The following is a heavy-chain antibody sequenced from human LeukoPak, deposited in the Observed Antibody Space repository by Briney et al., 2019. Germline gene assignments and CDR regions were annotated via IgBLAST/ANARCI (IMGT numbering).Heavy chain of an antibody. CDR3: ARGLRRMGNYYDSSGYYPLGY. D-gene: IGHD3-22*01. CDR2: INHSGST. CDR1: GGSFSGYY. J-gene: IGHJ4*02. Sequence: SETLSLTCAVYGGSFSGYYWSWIRQPPGKGLEWIGEINHSGSTNYNPSLKSRVTISVDTSKNQFSLKLSSVTAADTAVYYCARGLRRMGNYYDSSGYYPLGYWGQGTLVTVSS. V-gene: IGHV4-34*01.